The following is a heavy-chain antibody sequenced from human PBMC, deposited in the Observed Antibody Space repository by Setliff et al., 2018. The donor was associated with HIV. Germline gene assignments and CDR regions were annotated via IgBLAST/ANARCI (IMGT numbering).Heavy chain of an antibody. CDR1: GNIFTSYG. J-gene: IGHJ1*01. D-gene: IGHD3-22*01. CDR3: SRNPSSGIYYVSSGKYFQN. V-gene: IGHV1-18*01. Sequence: GASVKVSCKASGNIFTSYGISWVRQAPGKGLEWMGWISAYNGNTNYAQKFQGRVSKTIDTSKSTAYMGLMGLRPDDAAVYFCSRNPSSGIYYVSSGKYFQNWGQGTLVTVSS. CDR2: ISAYNGNT.